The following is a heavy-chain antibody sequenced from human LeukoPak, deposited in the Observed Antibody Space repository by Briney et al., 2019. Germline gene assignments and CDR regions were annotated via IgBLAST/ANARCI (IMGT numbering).Heavy chain of an antibody. V-gene: IGHV1-2*02. CDR3: ARAGYGSGSLRDY. D-gene: IGHD3-10*01. CDR1: GYTFTGYY. Sequence: ASVKVSCKASGYTFTGYYMHWVRQAPGQGLEWMGWINPNSGGTNYAQKFQGRVTMTRDTSISTAYMELSRLRSDDTAVYYCARAGYGSGSLRDYWGQGTLVTVSS. CDR2: INPNSGGT. J-gene: IGHJ4*02.